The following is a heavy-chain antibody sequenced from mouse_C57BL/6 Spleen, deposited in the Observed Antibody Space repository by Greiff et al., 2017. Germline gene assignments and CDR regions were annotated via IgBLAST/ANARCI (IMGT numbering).Heavy chain of an antibody. CDR1: GFTFSDYG. CDR2: ISSGSSTI. Sequence: EVQLQQSGGGLVKPGGSLKLSCAASGFTFSDYGMHWVRQAPEKGLEWVAYISSGSSTIYYADTVKGRFTISRDNAKNTLFLQMTSLRSEDTAMYYCARHYGSSYDWYFDVWGTGTTVTVSS. J-gene: IGHJ1*03. CDR3: ARHYGSSYDWYFDV. V-gene: IGHV5-17*01. D-gene: IGHD1-1*01.